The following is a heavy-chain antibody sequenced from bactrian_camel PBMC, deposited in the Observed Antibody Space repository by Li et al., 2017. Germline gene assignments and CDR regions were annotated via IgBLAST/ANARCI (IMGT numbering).Heavy chain of an antibody. J-gene: IGHJ4*01. D-gene: IGHD2*01. V-gene: IGHV3S53*01. CDR1: EPAFSRRC. CDR2: IDSDGST. Sequence: VQLVESGGGSVQTGGSLRLSCASSEPAFSRRCMGWFRQAPGKEREGVAAIDSDGSTSYADSVKGRFTLSKDNAKNSVYLQMNSLKLEDTAMYYCAADFGPYCSGSYLARRANFEGQGTQVTVS.